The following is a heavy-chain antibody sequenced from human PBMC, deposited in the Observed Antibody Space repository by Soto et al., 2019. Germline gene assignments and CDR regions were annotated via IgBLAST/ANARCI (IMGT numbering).Heavy chain of an antibody. J-gene: IGHJ4*02. Sequence: EVQLLESGGGLVQPGGSLRLSCAASGFTFSSYAMSWVRQAPGKGLEWVSAISGSGGSTYYADSVKGRFTISRDNSKNTLYLQMNSLRAEDTAVYYCAKEAYYYDSSGYYSAYFDYWGQGTLVTVSS. D-gene: IGHD3-22*01. V-gene: IGHV3-23*01. CDR1: GFTFSSYA. CDR2: ISGSGGST. CDR3: AKEAYYYDSSGYYSAYFDY.